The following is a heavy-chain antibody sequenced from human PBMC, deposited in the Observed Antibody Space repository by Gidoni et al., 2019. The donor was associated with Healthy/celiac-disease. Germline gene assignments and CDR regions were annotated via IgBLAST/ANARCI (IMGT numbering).Heavy chain of an antibody. CDR2: IYYSGST. CDR3: AGGREGNSYGYVGWFDP. Sequence: QLQLQESGAGMVKPSENLSLTCTVAGGSISSSRDYWGWIRQPPGKGLEWIGSIYYSGSTYYNPSLKSRVTISVDTSKNQFSLKLSSVTAADTAVYYCAGGREGNSYGYVGWFDPWGQGTLVTVSS. CDR1: GGSISSSRDY. D-gene: IGHD5-18*01. V-gene: IGHV4-39*01. J-gene: IGHJ5*02.